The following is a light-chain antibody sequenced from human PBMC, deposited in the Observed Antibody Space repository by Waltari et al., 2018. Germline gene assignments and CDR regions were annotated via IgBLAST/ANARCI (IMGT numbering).Light chain of an antibody. Sequence: DIQMTKSPSSVSASVGDRVTITCRASLSISNWLTWYQQKPGKAPKLLIYAASTVQSGVPSRFSGNGSGTDFTLTISSVQPEDFATYYCQQANTFPVTFGPGTTVDV. CDR3: QQANTFPVT. CDR2: AAS. V-gene: IGKV1-12*01. CDR1: LSISNW. J-gene: IGKJ3*01.